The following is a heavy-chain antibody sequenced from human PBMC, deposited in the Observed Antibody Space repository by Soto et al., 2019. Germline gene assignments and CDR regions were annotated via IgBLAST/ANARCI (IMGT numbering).Heavy chain of an antibody. CDR1: GFTFSSYA. CDR3: ARDRVILRVGATRGHYGMDV. D-gene: IGHD1-26*01. J-gene: IGHJ6*02. V-gene: IGHV3-30-3*01. CDR2: ISHDGSNK. Sequence: GGSLRLSCAASGFTFSSYAMHWVRQDPGKGLEWVSVISHDGSNKYYADYVKGRFTISRDNYKNTLYLQMNSLRAEDTAVDYCARDRVILRVGATRGHYGMDVWGQGTTVTVSS.